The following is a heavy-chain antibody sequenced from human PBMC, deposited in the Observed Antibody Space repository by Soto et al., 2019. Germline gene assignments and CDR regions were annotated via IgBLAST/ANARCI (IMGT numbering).Heavy chain of an antibody. CDR1: GYTFTSYG. CDR2: ISAYNGNT. CDR3: ARVRSTIAGRPPSNWFDP. Sequence: ASVKVSCKASGYTFTSYGISWVRQAPGQGLEWMGWISAYNGNTNYAQKLQGRVTMTTNTSTSTAYMELSSLRSEDTAVYYCARVRSTIAGRPPSNWFDPWGQGTLVTVSS. J-gene: IGHJ5*02. D-gene: IGHD6-6*01. V-gene: IGHV1-18*01.